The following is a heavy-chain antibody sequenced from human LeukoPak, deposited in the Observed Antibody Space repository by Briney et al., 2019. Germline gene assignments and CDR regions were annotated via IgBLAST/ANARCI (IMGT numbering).Heavy chain of an antibody. CDR3: AKDRAAAGSVYYFDY. CDR1: GFTFSSYG. J-gene: IGHJ4*02. V-gene: IGHV3-30*02. CDR2: IWYDGSNK. Sequence: GGSLRLSSAASGFTFSSYGMHWVRQAPGKGLEWVAVIWYDGSNKYYADSVKGRFTISRDNSKNTLYLQMNSLRAEDTAVYYCAKDRAAAGSVYYFDYWGQGTLVTVSS. D-gene: IGHD6-13*01.